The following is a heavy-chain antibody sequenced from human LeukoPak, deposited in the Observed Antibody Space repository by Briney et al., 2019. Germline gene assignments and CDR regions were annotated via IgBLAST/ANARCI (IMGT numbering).Heavy chain of an antibody. D-gene: IGHD2-15*01. CDR2: IYYSGST. CDR3: ARRYCRGGTCYGDY. CDR1: GGPISSYY. J-gene: IGHJ4*02. V-gene: IGHV4-59*08. Sequence: AETLSLTCTVSGGPISSYYWSWIRQPPGKGLEWIGYIYYSGSTNYNPSLKSRVTISVDTSKNQFSLKLSSVTAADTAVYYCARRYCRGGTCYGDYWGQGTLVTVSS.